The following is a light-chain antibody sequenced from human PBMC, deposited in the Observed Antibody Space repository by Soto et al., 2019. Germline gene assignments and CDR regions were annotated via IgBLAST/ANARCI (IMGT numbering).Light chain of an antibody. CDR2: DVS. CDR1: SSDVGAYIY. J-gene: IGLJ3*02. Sequence: QSALTQPRSVSGSPGQSVTISCTGTSSDVGAYIYVSWYQQYSAKAPKVMIYDVSRRPSGVPDRFSGSKSGNTASLTISGLQAEDEVVYYCCSYAGNKTVVFGGGTKLTVL. CDR3: CSYAGNKTVV. V-gene: IGLV2-11*01.